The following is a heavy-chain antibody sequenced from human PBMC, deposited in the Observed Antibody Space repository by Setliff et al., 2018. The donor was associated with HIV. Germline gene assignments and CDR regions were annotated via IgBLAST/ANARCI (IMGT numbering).Heavy chain of an antibody. CDR2: INHSGST. D-gene: IGHD3-3*01. J-gene: IGHJ5*02. Sequence: SETLFLTCAVYGGSFNGYSWTWIRQPPGKGLEWSGGINHSGSTNYNPSLKSRVTISLDTSKNQFSLRMRSVTAADTAVYYCARTGRGRTYYNFWSGEYNWFDPWGQGTLVTVSS. CDR3: ARTGRGRTYYNFWSGEYNWFDP. CDR1: GGSFNGYS. V-gene: IGHV4-34*01.